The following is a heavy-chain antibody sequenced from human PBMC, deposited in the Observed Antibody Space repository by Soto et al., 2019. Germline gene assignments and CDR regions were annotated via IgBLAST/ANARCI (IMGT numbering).Heavy chain of an antibody. CDR2: ISYDGSNK. J-gene: IGHJ4*02. V-gene: IGHV3-30-3*01. Sequence: QVQLVESGGGVVQPGRSLRLSCAASGFTFSSYAMHWVPQAPGKGLEWVAVISYDGSNKYYADSVKGRFTISRDNSKNTLYLQMNSLRAGDTAVYYCARAVAIAARLDYWGQGTLVTVSS. CDR1: GFTFSSYA. CDR3: ARAVAIAARLDY. D-gene: IGHD6-6*01.